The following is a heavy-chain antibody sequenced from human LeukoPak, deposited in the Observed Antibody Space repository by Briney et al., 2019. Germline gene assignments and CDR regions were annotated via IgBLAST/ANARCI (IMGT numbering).Heavy chain of an antibody. CDR2: VSGSGGST. J-gene: IGHJ4*02. CDR3: AKDRAYSSFFDY. Sequence: GGTLRLSCAASGFTFSSYGMSWVRQAPGKGLEWVSAVSGSGGSTYYADSVKGRFTISRDNSKNTLYLQMNSLRAEDTAVYYCAKDRAYSSFFDYWGQGTLVTVSS. D-gene: IGHD6-6*01. V-gene: IGHV3-23*01. CDR1: GFTFSSYG.